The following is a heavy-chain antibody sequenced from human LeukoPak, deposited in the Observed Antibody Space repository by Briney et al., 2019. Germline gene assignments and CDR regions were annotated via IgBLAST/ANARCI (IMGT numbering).Heavy chain of an antibody. D-gene: IGHD2-21*02. CDR1: GHSIGRYR. V-gene: IGHV4-59*08. CDR3: ARHGSDWTFDF. CDR2: IYYSDGT. Sequence: PSETLSLTCTLSGHSIGRYRWGSIRQPPGKGLEWIGYIYYSDGTNYNPSLKSRVTISVDTSKNQFSLKLSSVTAADTAVYYCARHGSDWTFDFWGQGLLVSVSS. J-gene: IGHJ4*02.